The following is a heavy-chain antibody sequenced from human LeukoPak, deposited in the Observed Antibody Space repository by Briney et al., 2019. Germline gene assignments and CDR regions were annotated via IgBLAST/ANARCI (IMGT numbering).Heavy chain of an antibody. J-gene: IGHJ4*02. CDR3: ATSVYSSGWHPFFDY. CDR1: GDSISNHNYF. D-gene: IGHD6-19*01. V-gene: IGHV4-39*02. Sequence: SETLSLTCTVSGDSISNHNYFWGWIRQPPGKGLEWVGSIHYIGSTYFNLSLKSRVTVSVDTSKNHFSLKLSSVTAADTAVYYCATSVYSSGWHPFFDYWGQGAPVTVSS. CDR2: IHYIGST.